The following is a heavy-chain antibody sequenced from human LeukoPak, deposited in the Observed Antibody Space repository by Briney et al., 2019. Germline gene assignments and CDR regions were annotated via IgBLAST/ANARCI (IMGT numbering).Heavy chain of an antibody. J-gene: IGHJ5*02. Sequence: ASVKVSCKASGYTFTGYYMHWVRQAPGQGLEWMGWINPNSGGTNYAQKFQGWVTMTRDTSISTAYMELSSLRSEDTAVYYCARDRWLAFDPWGQGTLVTVSS. D-gene: IGHD6-19*01. CDR3: ARDRWLAFDP. V-gene: IGHV1-2*04. CDR1: GYTFTGYY. CDR2: INPNSGGT.